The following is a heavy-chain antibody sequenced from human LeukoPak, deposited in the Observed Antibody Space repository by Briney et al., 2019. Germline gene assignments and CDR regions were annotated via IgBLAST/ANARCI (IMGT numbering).Heavy chain of an antibody. V-gene: IGHV4-38-2*02. CDR2: IYYSGSA. CDR3: ARHGGGSYRVDY. Sequence: SETLSLTCTVSGYSISSGYYWGWIRQPPGEGLEWIGSIYYSGSAYYNPSLKSRVTISVDTSRNQFSLKLSSVTAADTSVFYCARHGGGSYRVDYWGQGSLVTVSS. D-gene: IGHD1-26*01. J-gene: IGHJ4*02. CDR1: GYSISSGYY.